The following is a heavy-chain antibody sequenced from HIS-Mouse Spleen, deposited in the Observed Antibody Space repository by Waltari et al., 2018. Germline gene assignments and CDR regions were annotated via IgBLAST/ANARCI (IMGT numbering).Heavy chain of an antibody. J-gene: IGHJ5*02. D-gene: IGHD3-22*01. CDR3: ARLAYYYDSSGNWFDP. V-gene: IGHV1-69*01. CDR2: IIPIFGTA. Sequence: QVQLVQSGAEVKKPGSSVKVSCKASGGTFSSYAISWVRQGPGQGLEWMGGIIPIFGTANYAQKFQGRVTITADESTSTAYMELSSLRSEDTAVYYCARLAYYYDSSGNWFDPWGQGTLVTVSS. CDR1: GGTFSSYA.